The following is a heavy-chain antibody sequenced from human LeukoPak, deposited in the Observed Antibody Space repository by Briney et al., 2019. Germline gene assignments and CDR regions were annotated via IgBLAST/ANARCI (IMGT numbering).Heavy chain of an antibody. Sequence: SETLSLTCAVYGGSFSGYYWSWIRQPAGKGLEWIGRIYTSGSTNYNPSLKSRVTMSVDTSKNQFSLKLSSVTAADTAVYYCARLTFSSHAFEIWGQGTMVTVSS. CDR2: IYTSGST. D-gene: IGHD6-13*01. CDR1: GGSFSGYY. CDR3: ARLTFSSHAFEI. V-gene: IGHV4-59*10. J-gene: IGHJ3*02.